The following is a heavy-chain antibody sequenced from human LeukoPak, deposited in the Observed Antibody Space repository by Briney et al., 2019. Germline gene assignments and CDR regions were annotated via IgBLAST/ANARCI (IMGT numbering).Heavy chain of an antibody. CDR1: GYTFTNYY. CDR3: ARGQTFLSGSIAAAGSYYYYYMDV. J-gene: IGHJ6*03. V-gene: IGHV1-46*01. CDR2: INPSGGST. D-gene: IGHD6-13*01. Sequence: GASVKVSCKASGYTFTNYYMHWVRQAPGQGLEWMGIINPSGGSTSYAQKFQGRVTMTRDTSTSTVYMELSSLRSEDTAVYYCARGQTFLSGSIAAAGSYYYYYMDVWGKGTTVTVSS.